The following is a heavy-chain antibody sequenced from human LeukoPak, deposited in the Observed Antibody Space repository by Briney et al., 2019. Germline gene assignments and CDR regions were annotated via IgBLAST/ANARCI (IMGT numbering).Heavy chain of an antibody. Sequence: GGSLRLSCAASGFTFSTYAMHWVRQAPGKGLEWVSVIYSGGSTYYADSVKGRFTISRDNSKNTLYLQMNSLRAEDTAVYYCARSQLLGYCSGGSCSDYWGQGTLVTVSS. D-gene: IGHD2-15*01. J-gene: IGHJ4*02. CDR3: ARSQLLGYCSGGSCSDY. CDR1: GFTFSTYA. V-gene: IGHV3-53*01. CDR2: IYSGGST.